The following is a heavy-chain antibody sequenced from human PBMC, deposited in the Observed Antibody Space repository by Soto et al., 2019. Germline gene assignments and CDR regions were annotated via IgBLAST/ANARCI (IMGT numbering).Heavy chain of an antibody. CDR1: GYTFTGYY. V-gene: IGHV1-2*02. CDR2: INPNSGGT. Sequence: ASVKVSCKASGYTFTGYYMHWVRQAPGQGLEWMGWINPNSGGTNYAQKFQGRVTMTRDTSISTAYMELSRLRSDDTAVYYCAREHDYSNYYYGMDVWGQGTTVTVSS. CDR3: AREHDYSNYYYGMDV. J-gene: IGHJ6*02. D-gene: IGHD4-4*01.